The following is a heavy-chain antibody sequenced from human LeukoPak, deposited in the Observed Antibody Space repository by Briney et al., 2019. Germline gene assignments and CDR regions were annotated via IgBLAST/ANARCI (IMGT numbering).Heavy chain of an antibody. CDR2: INPNSGGT. J-gene: IGHJ3*02. D-gene: IGHD2-2*01. CDR1: GYTFTGYY. CDR3: VVVRPTTDAFDI. V-gene: IGHV1-2*06. Sequence: ASVKISCKASGYTFTGYYMYWVRQAPGQGLEWMGRINPNSGGTNYAQKFQGRVTMTRDTSISTAYMELSRLRSDDTAVYYCVVVRPTTDAFDIWGQGTMVTVSS.